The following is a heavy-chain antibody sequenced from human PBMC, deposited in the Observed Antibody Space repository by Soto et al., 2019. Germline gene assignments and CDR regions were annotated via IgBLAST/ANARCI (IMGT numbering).Heavy chain of an antibody. D-gene: IGHD6-13*01. CDR3: AKDSSSWTYNWFDP. V-gene: IGHV3-23*01. CDR1: GFTFSIYA. Sequence: PGGSLRLSCASSGFTFSIYAMSWVRQAPGKGLEWVSAISGSGGSTYYADSVKGRFTISRDNSKNTLYLQMNSLRAEDTAVYYCAKDSSSWTYNWFDPWGQGTLVTVSS. J-gene: IGHJ5*02. CDR2: ISGSGGST.